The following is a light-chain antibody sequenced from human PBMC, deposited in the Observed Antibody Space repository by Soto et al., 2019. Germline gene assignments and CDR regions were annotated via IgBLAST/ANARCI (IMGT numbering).Light chain of an antibody. CDR2: SAS. Sequence: DIQMTQTPSSLSASVVDRFTITFRASQSIGTYLNWFQQKPGKAPKLLIYSASSLQSGVPTRFSGSGSGTDFTLTITSLQPEDSATYYCLESYSVPFFSFGPGTKVDIK. CDR1: QSIGTY. V-gene: IGKV1-39*01. CDR3: LESYSVPFFS. J-gene: IGKJ3*01.